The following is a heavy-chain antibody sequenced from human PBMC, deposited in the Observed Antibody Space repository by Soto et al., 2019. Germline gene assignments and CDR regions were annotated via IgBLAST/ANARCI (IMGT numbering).Heavy chain of an antibody. J-gene: IGHJ5*02. V-gene: IGHV5-51*01. CDR2: IYPGDSDT. Sequence: GESLKISSKGSGYSFTSYWIGWVRQMPGKGLEWMGIIYPGDSDTRYSPSFQGQVTISADKSISTAYLQWSSLKASDTAMYYCARQITMVRGVLDPWGQGTLVTVSS. D-gene: IGHD3-10*01. CDR3: ARQITMVRGVLDP. CDR1: GYSFTSYW.